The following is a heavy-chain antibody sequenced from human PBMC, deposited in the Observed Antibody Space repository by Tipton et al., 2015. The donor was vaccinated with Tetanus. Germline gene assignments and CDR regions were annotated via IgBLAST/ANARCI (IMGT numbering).Heavy chain of an antibody. CDR1: GYIFTNYW. CDR3: ARAPCSDGVCNFDF. Sequence: VQLVQSGGEVKKPGESLKISCKGSGYIFTNYWIGWVRQKLGKGLEWMGIIYPGDSDTRYSPSFQGQVTIPVDKSNNTAYLQWGSLKASDTSMFCCARAPCSDGVCNFDFWGQGALVTVAS. V-gene: IGHV5-51*01. J-gene: IGHJ4*02. CDR2: IYPGDSDT. D-gene: IGHD2-15*01.